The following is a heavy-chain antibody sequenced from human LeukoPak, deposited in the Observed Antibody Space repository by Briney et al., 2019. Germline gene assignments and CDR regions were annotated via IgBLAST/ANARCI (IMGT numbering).Heavy chain of an antibody. J-gene: IGHJ6*02. CDR1: GYSLLNYG. CDR3: ARKGEPKSSNLYYYYGMDV. D-gene: IGHD2-8*01. CDR2: ISSYNGDT. Sequence: EASVKVSCKASGYSLLNYGISWVRQAPGQGLEWMGWISSYNGDTKYAQKFQGRVTMTTDTSTSTAHMELRSLISDDTAVYYCARKGEPKSSNLYYYYGMDVWGQGTTVIVSS. V-gene: IGHV1-18*01.